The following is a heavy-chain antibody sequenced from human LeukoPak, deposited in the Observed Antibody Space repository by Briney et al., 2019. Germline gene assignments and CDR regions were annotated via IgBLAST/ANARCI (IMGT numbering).Heavy chain of an antibody. Sequence: SVNVSCKASGGTFSSYAISWVRQAPGQGLEWMGGIIPIFGTANYAQKVQGRVTITADKSTSTAYMELSSLRSEDTAVYYCARESRVAVAGRAPFDYWGQGTLVTVSS. V-gene: IGHV1-69*06. CDR3: ARESRVAVAGRAPFDY. D-gene: IGHD6-19*01. CDR2: IIPIFGTA. CDR1: GGTFSSYA. J-gene: IGHJ4*02.